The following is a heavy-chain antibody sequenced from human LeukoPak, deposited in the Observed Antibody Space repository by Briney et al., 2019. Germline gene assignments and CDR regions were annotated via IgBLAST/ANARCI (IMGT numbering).Heavy chain of an antibody. CDR2: IWYDGSNK. J-gene: IGHJ4*02. V-gene: IGHV3-33*01. CDR1: GFTFSSYG. CDR3: ARSSWLFDLDY. D-gene: IGHD3-9*01. Sequence: GGSLRLSCAASGFTFSSYGMHWVRQAPGKGLEWVAVIWYDGSNKYYADSVKGRFTISRDNSKNTLYLQMNSLRAEDTAVYYCARSSWLFDLDYWGQGTLVTVSS.